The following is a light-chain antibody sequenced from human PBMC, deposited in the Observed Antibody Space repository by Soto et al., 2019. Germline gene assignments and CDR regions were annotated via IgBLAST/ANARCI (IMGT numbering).Light chain of an antibody. CDR3: QLFGRSPT. CDR1: QSISSY. CDR2: AAS. V-gene: IGKV1-39*02. Sequence: DIQMTQSPSSLSASVGDRVTITCRASQSISSYLNWYQQKPGKAPKLLIYAASSLQSGVPSRFSGSGSGTDFTLTISRLEPEDCAVYYCQLFGRSPTFGPGTKVDIK. J-gene: IGKJ3*01.